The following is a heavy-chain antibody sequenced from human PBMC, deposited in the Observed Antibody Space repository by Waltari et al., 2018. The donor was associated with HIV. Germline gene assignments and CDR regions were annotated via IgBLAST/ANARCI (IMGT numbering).Heavy chain of an antibody. V-gene: IGHV3-33*01. CDR3: ARDGGARFSSWAILGD. CDR1: GFPVSDYS. CDR2: MLYYGDTK. J-gene: IGHJ4*02. Sequence: QVQLVESGGGVVLPGRSLRFSCAAPGFPVSDYSIPRVRQAPGKGLEWVAVMLYYGDTKYYADSAKGRFTFSRDNSKNTVYLQMNTLRAEDTAVYYCARDGGARFSSWAILGDWGQGTLVTVSS. D-gene: IGHD6-13*01.